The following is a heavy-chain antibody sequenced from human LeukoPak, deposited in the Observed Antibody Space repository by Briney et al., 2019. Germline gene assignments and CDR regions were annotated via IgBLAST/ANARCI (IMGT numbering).Heavy chain of an antibody. D-gene: IGHD4-23*01. J-gene: IGHJ4*02. CDR2: ISGSGSTI. CDR3: ARTVARIGY. V-gene: IGHV3-48*03. Sequence: PGGSLRLSCAASGFTFSSYEMNWVRQAPGKGLEWVSHISGSGSTIYYTDSVKGRFTISRDNSKNSLYLQMNSLRAEDTAIYYCARTVARIGYWGQGTLVTVSS. CDR1: GFTFSSYE.